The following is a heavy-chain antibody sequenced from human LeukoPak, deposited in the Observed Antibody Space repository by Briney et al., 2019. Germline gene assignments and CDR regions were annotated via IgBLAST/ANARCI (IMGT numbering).Heavy chain of an antibody. CDR2: INWNGGST. J-gene: IGHJ4*02. CDR3: ARVVGYCSSTSCYWDC. D-gene: IGHD2-2*01. Sequence: GGSLRLSCAASGFTFDDYGRSWVRQAPGKGLEWVSGINWNGGSTGYAGTVKGRFTISRDNAKKSLYLQMNSLRAEDTALYYCARVVGYCSSTSCYWDCWGQGTLVTVSS. CDR1: GFTFDDYG. V-gene: IGHV3-20*04.